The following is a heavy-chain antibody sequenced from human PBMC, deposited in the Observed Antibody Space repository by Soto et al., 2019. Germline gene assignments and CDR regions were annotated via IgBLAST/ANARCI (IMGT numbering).Heavy chain of an antibody. Sequence: TLSLTCTVSGGSISSGGYYWSWIRQHPGKGLEWIGYIYYSGSTYYNPSLKSRVTISVDTSKNQFSLRLSSVTAADTAVYYCARLRLLWFGELLSPPPYYFDYWGQGTLVTVSS. V-gene: IGHV4-31*03. CDR2: IYYSGST. CDR3: ARLRLLWFGELLSPPPYYFDY. J-gene: IGHJ4*02. D-gene: IGHD3-10*01. CDR1: GGSISSGGYY.